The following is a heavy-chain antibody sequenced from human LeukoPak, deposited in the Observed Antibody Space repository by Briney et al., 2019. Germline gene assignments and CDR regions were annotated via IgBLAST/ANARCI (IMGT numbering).Heavy chain of an antibody. CDR3: ARSGFSTGFYLDF. CDR1: GYTFTGYY. V-gene: IGHV1-2*02. Sequence: VASVKVSCKASGYTFTGYYIHWVRQAPGQGLEWMGWIDPPSGAPHYAPKFQDRVTMTRDTSIATAYLEVHRLKSDDTAVYYCARSGFSTGFYLDFWGQGTLISVSS. D-gene: IGHD6-19*01. J-gene: IGHJ4*02. CDR2: IDPPSGAP.